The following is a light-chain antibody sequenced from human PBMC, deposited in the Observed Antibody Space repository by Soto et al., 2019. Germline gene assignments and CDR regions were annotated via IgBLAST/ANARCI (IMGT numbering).Light chain of an antibody. CDR1: SSDVGSYNR. CDR3: NSYTSTNTYV. J-gene: IGLJ1*01. CDR2: EVS. V-gene: IGLV2-18*02. Sequence: ALTQPSSVSESPAQSVTIFCTGTSSDVGSYNRVSWYQQPPGTAPKLMIYEVSNRPSGVPDRFSGSKSGNTASLTISGLQAEDEADYYCNSYTSTNTYVFGTGTKVTVL.